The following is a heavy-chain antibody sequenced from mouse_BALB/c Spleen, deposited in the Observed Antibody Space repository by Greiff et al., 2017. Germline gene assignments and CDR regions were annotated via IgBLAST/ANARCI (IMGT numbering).Heavy chain of an antibody. D-gene: IGHD1-2*01. CDR3: ARDTTAPFAY. J-gene: IGHJ3*01. CDR2: ISYSGST. Sequence: VQLKESGPGLVKPSQSLSLTCTVTGYSITSDYAWNWIRQFPGNKLEWMGYISYSGSTSYNPSLKSRISITRDTSKNQFFLQLNSVTTEDTATYYCARDTTAPFAYWGQGTLVTVSA. CDR1: GYSITSDYA. V-gene: IGHV3-2*02.